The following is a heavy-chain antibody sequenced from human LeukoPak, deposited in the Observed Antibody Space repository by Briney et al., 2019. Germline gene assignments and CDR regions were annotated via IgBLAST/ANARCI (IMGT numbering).Heavy chain of an antibody. J-gene: IGHJ4*02. Sequence: GGSLRLSCAASGFTFSSYAMSWVRQAPGKGLEWVSAISGSGGSTYYADSVKGRFTISRDNSKNTLYLQMNSLRAEDTAVYYCVAYSSGWYSSYWGQGTLVTVAS. CDR3: VAYSSGWYSSY. D-gene: IGHD6-19*01. V-gene: IGHV3-23*01. CDR2: ISGSGGST. CDR1: GFTFSSYA.